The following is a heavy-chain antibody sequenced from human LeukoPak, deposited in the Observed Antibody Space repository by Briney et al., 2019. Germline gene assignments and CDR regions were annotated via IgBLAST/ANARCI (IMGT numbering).Heavy chain of an antibody. Sequence: GGSLRLSCAASGFTFSSYWMSWVRQAPGKGLEWVANIKQDGSEKYYVDSVKGRFTISRDNAKNSLYLQMNSLRAEDTAVYYCARRGVGAYGRWYIDYWGQGTLVTVSS. V-gene: IGHV3-7*01. CDR3: ARRGVGAYGRWYIDY. CDR1: GFTFSSYW. D-gene: IGHD1-26*01. CDR2: IKQDGSEK. J-gene: IGHJ4*02.